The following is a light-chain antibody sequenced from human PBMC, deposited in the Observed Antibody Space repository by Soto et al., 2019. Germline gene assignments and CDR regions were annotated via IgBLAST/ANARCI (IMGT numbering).Light chain of an antibody. V-gene: IGKV1-5*03. CDR1: QSISYW. J-gene: IGKJ1*01. CDR2: KAS. CDR3: QQYNNYWT. Sequence: DIQMTQSPSTLSASVGDRVTITCRASQSISYWLAWYPQKPGKAPNLLIYKASSLESGVPSRFSGSGSGTEFTLTISSLQPDDFATYYCQQYNNYWTFHQGTKVEIK.